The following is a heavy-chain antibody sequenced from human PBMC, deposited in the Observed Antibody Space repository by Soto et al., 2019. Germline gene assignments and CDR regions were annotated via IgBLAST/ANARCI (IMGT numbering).Heavy chain of an antibody. CDR2: MNTTTGNT. J-gene: IGHJ4*02. CDR3: ARVVRFFGGHAGY. V-gene: IGHV1-8*01. Sequence: QVLLVQSGADVKKPGASVKVSCKTSGYTFTEFDINWVRQAPGKGLEWMGWMNTTTGNTGYAQKFQGRVTMTRDTSISTAYMELRRLRYEDTAVYYCARVVRFFGGHAGYWGQGTLVTVSS. CDR1: GYTFTEFD. D-gene: IGHD3-3*01.